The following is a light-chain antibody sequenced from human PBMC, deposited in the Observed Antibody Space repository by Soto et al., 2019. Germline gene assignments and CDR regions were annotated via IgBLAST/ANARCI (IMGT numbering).Light chain of an antibody. CDR3: AAWDVSLNGYV. V-gene: IGLV1-44*01. J-gene: IGLJ1*01. CDR1: SSNIGSNT. CDR2: SNN. Sequence: QAVVTQPPSASGTPGQRVTISCSGSSSNIGSNTVNWYQQLPGTAPKLLIYSNNQRPSGVPDRFSGSKSGTSASLAISGLQSEDEADYYCAAWDVSLNGYVFGTGTKLTVL.